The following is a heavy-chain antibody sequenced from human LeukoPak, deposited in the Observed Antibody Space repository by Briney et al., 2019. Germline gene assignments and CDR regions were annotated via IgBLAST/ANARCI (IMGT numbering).Heavy chain of an antibody. CDR1: GGSFSGYY. CDR3: AGRGNWNWFDP. V-gene: IGHV4-34*01. J-gene: IGHJ5*02. CDR2: INRSGST. D-gene: IGHD1-1*01. Sequence: SETLSLTCAVYGGSFSGYYWSWIRQPPGKGLEWIGEINRSGSTNYNPSLKSRVTISVDTSKNQFSLKLSSVTAADTAVYYCAGRGNWNWFDPWGQGTLVTVSS.